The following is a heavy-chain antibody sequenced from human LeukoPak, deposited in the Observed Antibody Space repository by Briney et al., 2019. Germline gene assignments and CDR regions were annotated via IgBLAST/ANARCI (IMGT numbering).Heavy chain of an antibody. CDR2: ISGSGDST. J-gene: IGHJ5*02. CDR1: GFTFSSYD. CDR3: AKYYGSGTSDGFDP. V-gene: IGHV3-23*01. D-gene: IGHD3-10*01. Sequence: GGSLRLSCAASGFTFSSYDMSWVRQAPGKGLEWVSGISGSGDSTSYADSVKGRFTISRDNSKNTLYLQMNSLRAEDTAVYYCAKYYGSGTSDGFDPWGQGTLVTVSS.